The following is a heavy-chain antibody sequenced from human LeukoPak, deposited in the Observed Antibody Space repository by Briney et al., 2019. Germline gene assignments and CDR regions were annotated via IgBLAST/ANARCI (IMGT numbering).Heavy chain of an antibody. V-gene: IGHV4-4*07. J-gene: IGHJ4*02. CDR2: IYTSGST. Sequence: SETLSLTCTVSGGSISSYYWSWIRQPAGKGLEWIGRIYTSGSTNYNPSLKSRVTMSVDTSKNQFSLKLSSVTAADTAVYYCAREYDSSGYLSYYFDYWGQATLLTVSS. CDR3: AREYDSSGYLSYYFDY. D-gene: IGHD3-22*01. CDR1: GGSISSYY.